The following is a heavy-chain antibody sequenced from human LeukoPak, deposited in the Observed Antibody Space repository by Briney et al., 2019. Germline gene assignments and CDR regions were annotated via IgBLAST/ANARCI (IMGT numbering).Heavy chain of an antibody. Sequence: PGGSLRLSCAASGFTFSSYAMHWVRQAPGKGLEWVAVISYDGSNKYYADSVKGRFTISRDNSKNTLYLQMNSLRAEDTAEYYCAREFPLNYYDSRALGAFDIWGQGTMVTVSS. J-gene: IGHJ3*02. D-gene: IGHD3-22*01. CDR3: AREFPLNYYDSRALGAFDI. CDR1: GFTFSSYA. V-gene: IGHV3-30-3*01. CDR2: ISYDGSNK.